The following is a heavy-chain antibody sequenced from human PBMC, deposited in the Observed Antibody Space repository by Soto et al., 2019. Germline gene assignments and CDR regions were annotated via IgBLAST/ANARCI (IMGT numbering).Heavy chain of an antibody. D-gene: IGHD3-9*01. CDR3: ARDLIRDCDWLPGGWFEP. V-gene: IGHV1-18*04. J-gene: IGHJ5*02. CDR1: GYTFTSYG. Sequence: GDSVQVSCKASGYTFTSYGISWVRQAPGQGLEWMGWISAYNGNTNYAQKLQGRVTMTTDTSTSTAYLELRRLRPHDKAVYYCARDLIRDCDWLPGGWFEPWGQRPLVT. CDR2: ISAYNGNT.